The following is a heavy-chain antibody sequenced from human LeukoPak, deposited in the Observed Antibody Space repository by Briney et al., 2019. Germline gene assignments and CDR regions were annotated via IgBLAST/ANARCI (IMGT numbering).Heavy chain of an antibody. J-gene: IGHJ3*02. CDR2: IYTSGST. Sequence: SETLSLTCTVSGGSISSYYWSWIRQPAGKGLEWIGRIYTSGSTNYNPSLKSRVTMSVDTSKKQISLKLSSVTAADTAVYYCARVPNYDFWSGSFDAFDIWGQGTMVTVSS. D-gene: IGHD3-3*01. CDR3: ARVPNYDFWSGSFDAFDI. V-gene: IGHV4-4*07. CDR1: GGSISSYY.